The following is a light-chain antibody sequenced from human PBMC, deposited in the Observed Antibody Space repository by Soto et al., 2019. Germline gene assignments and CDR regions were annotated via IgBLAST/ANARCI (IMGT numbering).Light chain of an antibody. Sequence: EIVLTQSPGTLSLSPGERGTLSCRASQSVSKNFLAWYQQKPGQAPRLLISGASNRATGIPDRFSGSGSGTDFSLTIDRLEPEDFAVYFCQQYCSSPPTFGGGTKVAIK. CDR1: QSVSKNF. CDR3: QQYCSSPPT. V-gene: IGKV3-20*01. CDR2: GAS. J-gene: IGKJ4*01.